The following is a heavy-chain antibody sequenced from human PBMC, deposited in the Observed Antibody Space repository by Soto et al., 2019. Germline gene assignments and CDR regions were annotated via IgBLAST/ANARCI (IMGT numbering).Heavy chain of an antibody. CDR2: IIPIFATA. CDR1: GGTLRSYA. CDR3: ARENYYDSSGYYPYYSYGMDV. D-gene: IGHD3-22*01. V-gene: IGHV1-69*12. Sequence: QVQLVQSGAEVKKPGSSVKVSCKASGGTLRSYAISWVRQAPGQGLEWMGGIIPIFATANYAQKFQGRVTITADESTSTAYMELGSLRSEDTAVYYCARENYYDSSGYYPYYSYGMDVWGQGTTVTVSS. J-gene: IGHJ6*02.